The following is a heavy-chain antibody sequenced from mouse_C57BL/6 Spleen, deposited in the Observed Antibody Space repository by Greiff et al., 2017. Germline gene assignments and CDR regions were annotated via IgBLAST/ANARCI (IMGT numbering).Heavy chain of an antibody. D-gene: IGHD2-14*01. V-gene: IGHV5-17*01. CDR1: GFTFSDYG. J-gene: IGHJ2*01. Sequence: DVHLVESGGGLVKPGGSLKLSCAASGFTFSDYGMHWVRQAPEKGLEWVAYISSGSSTIYYADTVKGRFTISRDNAKNTLFLQMTSLRSEDTAMYYCFVRPDYWGQGTTLTVSS. CDR2: ISSGSSTI. CDR3: FVRPDY.